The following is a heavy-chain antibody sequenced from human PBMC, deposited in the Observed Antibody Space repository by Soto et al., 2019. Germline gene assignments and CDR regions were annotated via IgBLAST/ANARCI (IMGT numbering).Heavy chain of an antibody. CDR1: GGSFSGYY. CDR2: INHSGST. Sequence: QVQLQQWGAGLLKPSETLSLTCAVYGGSFSGYYWSWIRQPPGKGLEWIGEINHSGSTNYNPSLKSRVTISVDTSKNQFSLKLSSVTAADTAVYYCARVGSTVIAGYFDLWGRGTLVTVSS. D-gene: IGHD2-21*01. J-gene: IGHJ2*01. CDR3: ARVGSTVIAGYFDL. V-gene: IGHV4-34*01.